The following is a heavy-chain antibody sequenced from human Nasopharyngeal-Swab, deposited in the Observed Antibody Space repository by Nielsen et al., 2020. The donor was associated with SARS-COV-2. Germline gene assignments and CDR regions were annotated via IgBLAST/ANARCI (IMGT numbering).Heavy chain of an antibody. Sequence: SETLSLTCAVYGGSFSGYYWSWIRQPPGKGLEWIGEINHSESTNYNPSLKSRVTISVDTSKNQFSLKLSSVTAADTAVYYCARGRSSGWFHYYFDYWGQGTLVTVSS. CDR2: INHSEST. V-gene: IGHV4-34*01. D-gene: IGHD6-19*01. J-gene: IGHJ4*02. CDR3: ARGRSSGWFHYYFDY. CDR1: GGSFSGYY.